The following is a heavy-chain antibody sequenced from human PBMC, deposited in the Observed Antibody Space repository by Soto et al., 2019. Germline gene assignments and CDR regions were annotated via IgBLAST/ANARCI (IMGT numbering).Heavy chain of an antibody. D-gene: IGHD1-26*01. CDR1: GFSLSTSGVG. J-gene: IGHJ4*02. CDR3: AHKGEGSRGFKY. V-gene: IGHV2-5*02. CDR2: IYWDDDK. Sequence: QITLKESGPTLVKPTQTLTLTCTFSGFSLSTSGVGVGWIRQPPGKALEWLALIYWDDDKRYSPSLKSRLTITKDTSRNPVVLTMTNMDPVDTATYYCAHKGEGSRGFKYWGQGTLVIVSS.